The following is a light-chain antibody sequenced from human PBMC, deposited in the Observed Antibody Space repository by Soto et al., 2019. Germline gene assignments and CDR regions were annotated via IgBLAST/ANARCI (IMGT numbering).Light chain of an antibody. V-gene: IGLV1-44*01. CDR3: SSYANVI. Sequence: QPVLTQAPSASGTPGQRVTISCSGSSSNIESNGINWYRQLPGTAPKLLIYGNIQRPSGVPDRFSGSKSGTSASLAISGLQPEDEADYYCSSYANVIFGGGTKLTVL. CDR1: SSNIESNG. CDR2: GNI. J-gene: IGLJ2*01.